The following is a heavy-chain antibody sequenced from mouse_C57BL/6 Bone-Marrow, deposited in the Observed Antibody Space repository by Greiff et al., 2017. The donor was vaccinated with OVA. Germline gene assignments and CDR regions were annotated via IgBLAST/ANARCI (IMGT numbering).Heavy chain of an antibody. CDR3: ASPLWSFAY. V-gene: IGHV5-4*03. J-gene: IGHJ3*01. CDR2: ISDGGSYT. Sequence: EVMLVESGGGLVKPGGSLKLSCAASGFTFSSYAMSWVRQTPEKRLEWVATISDGGSYTYYPDNVKGRFTISRDNAKNNLYLQMSHLKSEGTAMYYCASPLWSFAYWGQGTLVTVSA. CDR1: GFTFSSYA. D-gene: IGHD1-1*02.